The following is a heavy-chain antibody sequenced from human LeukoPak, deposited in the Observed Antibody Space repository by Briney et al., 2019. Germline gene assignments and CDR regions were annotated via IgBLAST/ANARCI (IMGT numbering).Heavy chain of an antibody. CDR3: ARVAVNYDSSGYYFIAGAFDI. CDR2: IYDSGST. V-gene: IGHV4-30-2*01. J-gene: IGHJ3*02. D-gene: IGHD3-22*01. Sequence: SETLSLTCAVSGGSISSGGYSWSWIRQPPGKGLEWIGYIYDSGSTYYNPSLKSRVTISVDRSKNQFSLKLSSVTAADTAVYYCARVAVNYDSSGYYFIAGAFDIWGQGTMVTVSS. CDR1: GGSISSGGYS.